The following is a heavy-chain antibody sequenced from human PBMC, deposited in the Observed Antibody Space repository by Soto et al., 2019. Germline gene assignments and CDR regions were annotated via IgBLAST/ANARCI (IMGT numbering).Heavy chain of an antibody. D-gene: IGHD7-27*01. Sequence: QVQLVQSGAEVKKPGASVKVSCKASGYTFTNFGISWVRQAPGQGLEWMGWISAYNGNTKYAQKFQGRVTMTTDTTTSTAYMEVRSLRFDDSAIYYWARVGTPIAYWGQGTLVTVSS. CDR1: GYTFTNFG. CDR2: ISAYNGNT. J-gene: IGHJ4*02. CDR3: ARVGTPIAY. V-gene: IGHV1-18*01.